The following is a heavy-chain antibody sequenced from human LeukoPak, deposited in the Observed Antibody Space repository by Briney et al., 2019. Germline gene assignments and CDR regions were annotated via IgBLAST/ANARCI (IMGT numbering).Heavy chain of an antibody. Sequence: GGSLRLSCAAYGFTFGGYSMTWVRQAPGKGLEWVANINLDGSDRFYVGFVKGRFTISRDNADNSLYLQMNSLRAEDTAVYYCGRVIAGAIDYWGQGTLVTVSS. V-gene: IGHV3-7*01. CDR2: INLDGSDR. D-gene: IGHD6-13*01. CDR1: GFTFGGYS. J-gene: IGHJ4*02. CDR3: GRVIAGAIDY.